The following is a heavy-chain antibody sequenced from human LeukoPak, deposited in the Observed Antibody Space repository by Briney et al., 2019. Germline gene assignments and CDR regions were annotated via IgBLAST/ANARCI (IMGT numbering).Heavy chain of an antibody. D-gene: IGHD6-13*01. Sequence: SVKVSYEASGGTFSSYAISWVRQAPGQGLEWMGGIIPIFGTANYAQKFQGRVTITADKSTSTAYMELSSLRSEDTAVYYCARWRGSSWQLDYWGQGTLVTVSS. CDR3: ARWRGSSWQLDY. CDR2: IIPIFGTA. CDR1: GGTFSSYA. J-gene: IGHJ4*02. V-gene: IGHV1-69*06.